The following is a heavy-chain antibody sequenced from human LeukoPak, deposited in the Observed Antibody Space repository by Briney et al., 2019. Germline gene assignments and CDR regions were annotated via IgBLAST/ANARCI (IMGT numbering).Heavy chain of an antibody. J-gene: IGHJ4*02. V-gene: IGHV3-21*01. CDR1: GFTFSSYS. Sequence: GGSLRLSCAASGFTFSSYSMNWVRQAPGKGLEWVSSISSSSSYIYYADSVKGRFTISRDNAKNSLYLQMNSLRAEDTAVYYCARAHRGLRLGELPDYFDYWGQGTLVTVSS. D-gene: IGHD3-16*01. CDR3: ARAHRGLRLGELPDYFDY. CDR2: ISSSSSYI.